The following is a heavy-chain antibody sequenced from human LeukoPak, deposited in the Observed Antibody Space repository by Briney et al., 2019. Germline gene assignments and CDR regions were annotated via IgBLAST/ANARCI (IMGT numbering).Heavy chain of an antibody. D-gene: IGHD3-10*01. Sequence: GGSLRLSCAASGFIFSNYGMHWVRQAPGKGLEWVTFIRYDGSNKYYADSVKGRFTISRDNSRNTLYLQINSLRAEDTAVYYCAKDQLWFGELLYYFDYWGQGTLVTVSS. CDR3: AKDQLWFGELLYYFDY. J-gene: IGHJ4*02. CDR1: GFIFSNYG. CDR2: IRYDGSNK. V-gene: IGHV3-30*02.